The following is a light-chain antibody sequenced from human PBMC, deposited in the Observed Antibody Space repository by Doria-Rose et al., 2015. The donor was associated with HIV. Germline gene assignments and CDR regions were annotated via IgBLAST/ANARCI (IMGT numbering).Light chain of an antibody. CDR3: QQYYSYPRA. V-gene: IGKV1-8*01. Sequence: QSPSSFSASTGDRVAITCRASQGISSYLAWYQQKPGKAPNLLIYAASTLQSGVPSRFGGSGSGTDFTLTISCLQSEDFATYYCQQYYSYPRAFGQGTRLEIK. J-gene: IGKJ5*01. CDR1: QGISSY. CDR2: AAS.